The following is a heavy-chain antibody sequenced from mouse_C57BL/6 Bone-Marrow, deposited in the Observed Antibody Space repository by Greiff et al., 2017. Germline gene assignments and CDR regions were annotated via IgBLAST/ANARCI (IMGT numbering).Heavy chain of an antibody. Sequence: QLQLQQPGAELVKPGASVKMSCKASGYTFTSYWITWVKQRPGQGLEWIGDTYAGSGSTNYNEKFKSKVTLTVDTSSSTAYMQLSSLTSEDSAVYYSARPYYSNYWYFDVWGTGTTGTGSS. D-gene: IGHD2-5*01. CDR2: TYAGSGST. V-gene: IGHV1-55*01. J-gene: IGHJ1*03. CDR1: GYTFTSYW. CDR3: ARPYYSNYWYFDV.